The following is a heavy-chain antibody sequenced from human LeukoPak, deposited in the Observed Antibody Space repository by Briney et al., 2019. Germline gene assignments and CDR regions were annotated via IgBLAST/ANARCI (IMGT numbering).Heavy chain of an antibody. D-gene: IGHD2-21*02. CDR2: ISAYNGNT. Sequence: ASVKVSCKASGYTFTGYYMHWVRQAPGQGLEWMGWISAYNGNTNYAQKLQGRVTMTTDTSTSTAYMELRSLRSDDTAVYYCARAYCGGDCSNPFDYWGQGTLVTVSS. V-gene: IGHV1-18*04. J-gene: IGHJ4*02. CDR1: GYTFTGYY. CDR3: ARAYCGGDCSNPFDY.